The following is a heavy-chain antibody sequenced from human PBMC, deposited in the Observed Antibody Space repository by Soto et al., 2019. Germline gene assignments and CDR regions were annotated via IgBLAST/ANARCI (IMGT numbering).Heavy chain of an antibody. CDR3: AREVVRGVGSDY. CDR1: GYTFTSYG. D-gene: IGHD3-10*01. V-gene: IGHV1-18*01. CDR2: ISTYNGNT. Sequence: QVQLVQSGAEVKKPGASVKVSCKASGYTFTSYGISWVRQAPGQGLEWMGWISTYNGNTKYAQKLQGRVTMTTDTATSTAYMELRSLTSDDTPVFYCAREVVRGVGSDYWGQGTLVTVSS. J-gene: IGHJ4*02.